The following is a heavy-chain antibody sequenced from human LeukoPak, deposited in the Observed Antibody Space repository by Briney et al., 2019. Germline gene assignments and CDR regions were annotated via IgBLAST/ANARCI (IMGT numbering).Heavy chain of an antibody. J-gene: IGHJ6*02. V-gene: IGHV4-39*01. CDR2: IYYSGST. Sequence: PSETLSDTCIEPGGSTSGSRYSSRSTRHPPWNWLEWLGCIYYSGSTYYNPSLKSRVTISVDTSKNQFSLKLSSVTAADTAVYYCARTPLYSSSWYRNYYYGMDVWGQGTTVTVSS. CDR1: GGSTSGSRYS. D-gene: IGHD6-13*01. CDR3: ARTPLYSSSWYRNYYYGMDV.